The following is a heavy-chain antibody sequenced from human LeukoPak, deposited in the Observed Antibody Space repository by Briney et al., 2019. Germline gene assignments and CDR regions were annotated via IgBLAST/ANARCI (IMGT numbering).Heavy chain of an antibody. CDR1: GASFSNDY. CDR3: ARGRRASGAFDI. CDR2: IYHNGRT. V-gene: IGHV4-59*01. D-gene: IGHD6-25*01. J-gene: IGHJ3*02. Sequence: SETLSLTCTVSGASFSNDYWSWVRQAPGKRLEWIGYIYHNGRTNSSPPLKGRITISIDTSQNQFSLKLSSVTAADTAVYYCARGRRASGAFDIWGQGTMVTVSS.